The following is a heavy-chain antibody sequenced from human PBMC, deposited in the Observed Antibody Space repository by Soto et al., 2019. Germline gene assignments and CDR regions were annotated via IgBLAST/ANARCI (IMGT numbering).Heavy chain of an antibody. CDR1: SGSISSGDYY. D-gene: IGHD2-2*01. Sequence: QVQLQESGPGLVKPSQTLSLTCTVSSGSISSGDYYWSWIRQPPGKGLEWIGYIYYSGSTYYNPSLKSRVTLSVDTSKNQCSLKLSFVTAADTAVYYCARGQDILLVPAATGDEYYGMDVWGQGTTVTVSS. V-gene: IGHV4-30-4*01. J-gene: IGHJ6*02. CDR3: ARGQDILLVPAATGDEYYGMDV. CDR2: IYYSGST.